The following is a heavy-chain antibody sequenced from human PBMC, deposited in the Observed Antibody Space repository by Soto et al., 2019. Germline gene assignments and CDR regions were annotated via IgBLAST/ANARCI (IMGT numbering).Heavy chain of an antibody. J-gene: IGHJ5*02. Sequence: QVQLVASGGGVVQPGRSLRLSCAASGFTFSSYGMHWVRQAPGKGLEWVAVISYDGSNKYYADSVKGRFTISRDNSKNTLYLEMNSLRAEDTAVYYCAKSGEPIWGSAGGWFDPWGQGTLVTVSS. D-gene: IGHD7-27*01. CDR2: ISYDGSNK. CDR3: AKSGEPIWGSAGGWFDP. CDR1: GFTFSSYG. V-gene: IGHV3-30*18.